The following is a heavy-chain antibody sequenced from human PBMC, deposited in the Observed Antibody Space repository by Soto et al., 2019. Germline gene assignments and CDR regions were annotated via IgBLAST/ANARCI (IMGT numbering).Heavy chain of an antibody. V-gene: IGHV3-7*01. CDR1: GFTFSSYW. D-gene: IGHD2-15*01. J-gene: IGHJ6*02. CDR3: AVAYGMDV. CDR2: IKEDGSEK. Sequence: EVQLVESGGGLVQPGGSLRLSCAASGFTFSSYWMSWVRQAPGKGLEWVANIKEDGSEKYYVDSVKGRFTISRDNPKNSLYLQMNSLSAEDTAVYYCAVAYGMDVWGQGTTVTVSS.